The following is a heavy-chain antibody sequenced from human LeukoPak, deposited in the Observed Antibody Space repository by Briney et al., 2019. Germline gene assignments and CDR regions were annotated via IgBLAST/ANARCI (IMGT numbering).Heavy chain of an antibody. CDR2: IYPGDSDT. J-gene: IGHJ2*01. CDR1: GYSFTSYW. D-gene: IGHD1-14*01. Sequence: GESLKISCKGSGYSFTSYWIGWVRQMPGKGLEWMGIIYPGDSDTRYSPSFQGQVTISADKSISTAYLQWSSLKASDTAMYYCARQNGIRSPDQNWCFDLWGRGTLVTVSS. V-gene: IGHV5-51*01. CDR3: ARQNGIRSPDQNWCFDL.